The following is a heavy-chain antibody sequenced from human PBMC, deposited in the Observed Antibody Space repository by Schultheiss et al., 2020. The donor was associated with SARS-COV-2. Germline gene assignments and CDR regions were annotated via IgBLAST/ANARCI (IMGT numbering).Heavy chain of an antibody. V-gene: IGHV3-23*01. D-gene: IGHD6-6*01. J-gene: IGHJ5*02. Sequence: GGSLRLSGAASGFTFSSYAMSWVRQAPGKGLEWVSAISGSGGSTYYADSVKGRFTISRDNSKNTLYLQMNSLRAEDTAVYYCARDPRGAARQGAWGQGTLVTVSS. CDR3: ARDPRGAARQGA. CDR1: GFTFSSYA. CDR2: ISGSGGST.